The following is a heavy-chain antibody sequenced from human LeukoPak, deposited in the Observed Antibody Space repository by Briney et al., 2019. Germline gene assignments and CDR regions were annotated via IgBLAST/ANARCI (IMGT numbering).Heavy chain of an antibody. CDR3: ARGTRGIVLAGEFFDY. CDR2: IWYDGSNK. D-gene: IGHD6-19*01. Sequence: GGSLRLSCAVSGFTFRTYGMHWVRQAPGKGLEWVAVIWYDGSNKYYADSVKGRFTISRDNSKNTLYLQMNSLRAEDTAVYYCARGTRGIVLAGEFFDYWGQGTLVTVSS. V-gene: IGHV3-33*01. CDR1: GFTFRTYG. J-gene: IGHJ4*02.